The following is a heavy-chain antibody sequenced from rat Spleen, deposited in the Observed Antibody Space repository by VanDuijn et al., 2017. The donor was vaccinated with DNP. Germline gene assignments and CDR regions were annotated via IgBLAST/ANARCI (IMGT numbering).Heavy chain of an antibody. D-gene: IGHD4-3*01. V-gene: IGHV5-22*01. J-gene: IGHJ2*01. Sequence: EVELVESGGGLVQPGRSLKLSCAASGFSFRNYYMAWVRQAPKRGLEWVAIISHSDGRSYYPDSVKGRFTISRDNAKNTLYLQMTSLRSEDMATYYCARWNSGHFDYWGQGVMVPVSS. CDR1: GFSFRNYY. CDR2: ISHSDGRS. CDR3: ARWNSGHFDY.